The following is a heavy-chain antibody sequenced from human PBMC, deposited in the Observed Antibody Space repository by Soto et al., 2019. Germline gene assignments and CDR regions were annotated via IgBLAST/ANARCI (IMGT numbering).Heavy chain of an antibody. CDR2: IYYSGST. Sequence: QVQLQESGPGLVKPSQTLSLTCTVSGGSISSGGYNWSWIRQHPGKGLEWIGYIYYSGSTYYNPSRKSRVTISVDTSKNQFSLKLSSVTAADTAVYYCARAGITMMILLDWFDPWGQGTLVTVSS. D-gene: IGHD3-22*01. J-gene: IGHJ5*02. V-gene: IGHV4-31*03. CDR3: ARAGITMMILLDWFDP. CDR1: GGSISSGGYN.